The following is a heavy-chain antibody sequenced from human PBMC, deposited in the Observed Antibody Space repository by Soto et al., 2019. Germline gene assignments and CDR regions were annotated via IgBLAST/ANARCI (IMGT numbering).Heavy chain of an antibody. V-gene: IGHV3-30*18. J-gene: IGHJ5*02. CDR3: AKEGLTYGSGDNWFDP. CDR1: GFTFSSYW. CDR2: ISYDGSNK. D-gene: IGHD3-10*01. Sequence: GGSLRLSCAASGFTFSSYWMSWVRQAPGKGLEWVAVISYDGSNKYYADSVKGRFTISRDNSENTLYLQMNSLRAEDTAVYYCAKEGLTYGSGDNWFDPWGQGTLVTVSS.